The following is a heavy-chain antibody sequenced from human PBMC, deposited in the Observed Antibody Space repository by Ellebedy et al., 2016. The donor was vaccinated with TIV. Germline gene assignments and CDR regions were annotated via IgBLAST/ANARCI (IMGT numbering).Heavy chain of an antibody. CDR1: GYSFTSYW. Sequence: KVSXXGSGYSFTSYWIGWVRQMPGKGLEWMGIIYPGDSDTRYSPSFQGQVTISADKSISTAYLQWSSLKASDTAMYYCARHLDYGDSPGVDYWGQGTLVTVSS. CDR2: IYPGDSDT. J-gene: IGHJ4*02. D-gene: IGHD4-17*01. CDR3: ARHLDYGDSPGVDY. V-gene: IGHV5-51*01.